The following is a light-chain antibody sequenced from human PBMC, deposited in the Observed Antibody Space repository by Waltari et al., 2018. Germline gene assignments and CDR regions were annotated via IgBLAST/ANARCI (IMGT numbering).Light chain of an antibody. CDR3: QHYGNSRWT. Sequence: EIVMTQSPGTLSLSPGERATLSCRASQTFRGGYIMWYQQQSGQAPGLLIQGASKGAAGIPDRFSGSGSGTDCTLTISTVEPEEFAVYHCQHYGNSRWTLGQGT. CDR1: QTFRGGY. J-gene: IGKJ1*01. CDR2: GAS. V-gene: IGKV3-20*01.